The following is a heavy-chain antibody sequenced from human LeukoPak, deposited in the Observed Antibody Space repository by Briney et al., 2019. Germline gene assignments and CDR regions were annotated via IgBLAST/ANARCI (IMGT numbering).Heavy chain of an antibody. CDR2: LTGSGGNP. Sequence: GESLRLSCAASGFIFSSSAMSWVRQAPGKGLQWVSGLTGSGGNPYYSDSVKGRFTISRDNSKNTLYLQMNSLRAEDTAVYYCAKSGYWGQGTLVTVSS. J-gene: IGHJ4*02. V-gene: IGHV3-23*01. CDR3: AKSGY. CDR1: GFIFSSSA.